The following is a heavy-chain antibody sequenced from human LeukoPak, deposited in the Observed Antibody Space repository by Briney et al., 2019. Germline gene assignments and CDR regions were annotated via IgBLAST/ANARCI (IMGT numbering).Heavy chain of an antibody. CDR2: ISNSGGST. CDR1: GFTFGNSA. CDR3: AKGGWNSYSDY. V-gene: IGHV3-23*01. J-gene: IGHJ4*02. D-gene: IGHD1-7*01. Sequence: GGSLRLSCAASGFTFGNSAMTWVRQAPGKGLEWVSVISNSGGSTYYADSVKGRFTISRDNSKNTLSLQMNGLRAEDTAVYYCAKGGWNSYSDYWGQGTLVTVSP.